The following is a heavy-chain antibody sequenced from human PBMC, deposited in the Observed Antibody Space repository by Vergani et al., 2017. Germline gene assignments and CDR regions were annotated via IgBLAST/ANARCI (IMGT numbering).Heavy chain of an antibody. D-gene: IGHD1-26*01. V-gene: IGHV4-38-2*01. CDR1: GYSISSGYY. J-gene: IGHJ4*02. CDR3: ARRGSYYPFDY. Sequence: QVQLQESGPGLVKPSETLSLTCAVSGYSISSGYYWGWLRQPPGKGLEWIGSIYHSGSTYYNPSLKSRVTISVDTSKNQFSLKLSSVTAADTAVYYCARRGSYYPFDYWGQGTLVTVSS. CDR2: IYHSGST.